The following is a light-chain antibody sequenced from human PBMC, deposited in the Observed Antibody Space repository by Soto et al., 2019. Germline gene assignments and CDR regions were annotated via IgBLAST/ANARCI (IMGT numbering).Light chain of an antibody. CDR1: QTVTTD. V-gene: IGKV3-15*01. J-gene: IGKJ3*01. CDR3: QQRSNWPPGVT. Sequence: EIVMTQSPVTLSVSPGERATLSCRASQTVTTDLAWYQQKPGQAPRLVIHGASTRATDFPARFSGSGSGTEFTLTISSLQSEDIAVYYCQQRSNWPPGVTFGPGTKVDIK. CDR2: GAS.